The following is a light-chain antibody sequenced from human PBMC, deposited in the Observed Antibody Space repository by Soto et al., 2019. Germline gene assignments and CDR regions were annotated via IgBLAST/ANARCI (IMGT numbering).Light chain of an antibody. CDR2: NNN. CDR3: TAWDDNLNGLG. J-gene: IGLJ1*01. Sequence: QSVLTQPPSASGTPGQRVTISCSGSSSNIGSNTVNWYQQLPGTAPKLLIYNNNQRPSGVPDRFSGSKSGTSASLAISGLHSEDEGDYYCTAWDDNLNGLGFGTGTKHTVL. V-gene: IGLV1-44*01. CDR1: SSNIGSNT.